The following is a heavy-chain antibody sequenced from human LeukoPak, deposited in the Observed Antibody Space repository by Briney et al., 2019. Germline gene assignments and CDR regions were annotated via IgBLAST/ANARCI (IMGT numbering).Heavy chain of an antibody. CDR3: ARVGRSSYYYDSSGYYSLDY. CDR1: GGSISSGGYY. CDR2: IYYSGST. J-gene: IGHJ4*02. Sequence: PSETLSLTCTVSGGSISSGGYYWSWIRQHPGKGLGWIGYIYYSGSTYYNPSLKSRVTISVDTSKNQFSLKLSSVTAADTAVYYCARVGRSSYYYDSSGYYSLDYWGQGTLVTVSS. V-gene: IGHV4-31*03. D-gene: IGHD3-22*01.